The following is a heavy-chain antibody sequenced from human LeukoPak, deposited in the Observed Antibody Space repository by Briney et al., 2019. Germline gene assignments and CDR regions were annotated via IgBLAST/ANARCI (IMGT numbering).Heavy chain of an antibody. CDR3: ARLGYGSGSFDY. Sequence: AGGSLRLSCAASGFTFSSYSMNWVRQAPGKGLEWVANIKQDGSEKYYVDSVKGRFTISRDNAKNSLYLQMNSLRAEDTAVYYCARLGYGSGSFDYWGQGTLVTVSS. CDR2: IKQDGSEK. CDR1: GFTFSSYS. J-gene: IGHJ4*02. D-gene: IGHD3-10*01. V-gene: IGHV3-7*01.